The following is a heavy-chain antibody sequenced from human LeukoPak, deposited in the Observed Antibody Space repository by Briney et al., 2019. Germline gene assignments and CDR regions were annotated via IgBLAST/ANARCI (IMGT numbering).Heavy chain of an antibody. CDR3: ARDGRTGWYFDY. D-gene: IGHD6-19*01. CDR1: GFTFSNYA. CDR2: IISDGSIT. V-gene: IGHV3-74*01. Sequence: PGGSLRLSCAASGFTFSNYAMSWVRQAPGKGLVWVSRIISDGSITTYADSVKGRFTISRDNAKNTLYLQMNSLRAEDTAVYYCARDGRTGWYFDYWGQGTLVTVSS. J-gene: IGHJ4*02.